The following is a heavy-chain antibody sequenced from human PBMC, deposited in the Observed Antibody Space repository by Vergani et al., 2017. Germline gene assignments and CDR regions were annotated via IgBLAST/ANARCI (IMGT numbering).Heavy chain of an antibody. Sequence: VQLVESGGGVVQPGRSLRLSCAASGFTFSSYAMHWVRQAPGKGLEWVAVISYDGSNKYYADSVKGRFTISRDNSKNTLYLQMNSLRAEDTAVYYCAKLPLIVGAYDAFDIWGQGTMVTVSS. D-gene: IGHD1-26*01. CDR1: GFTFSSYA. CDR3: AKLPLIVGAYDAFDI. V-gene: IGHV3-30*01. J-gene: IGHJ3*02. CDR2: ISYDGSNK.